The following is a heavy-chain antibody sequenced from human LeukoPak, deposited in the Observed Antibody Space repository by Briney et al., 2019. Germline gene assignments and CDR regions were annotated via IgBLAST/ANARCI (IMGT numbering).Heavy chain of an antibody. CDR3: ARPPYGGNSGYFDY. Sequence: PSETLSLTCNVSGGSISNYYWSWIRQPPGKGLEWIGYMYHTGHTMYNSSLKSRVTMSLDTSKNQFSLKLSSVTAADTAVYYCARPPYGGNSGYFDYWGQGTLVTVSS. J-gene: IGHJ4*02. CDR2: MYHTGHT. CDR1: GGSISNYY. V-gene: IGHV4-59*08. D-gene: IGHD4-23*01.